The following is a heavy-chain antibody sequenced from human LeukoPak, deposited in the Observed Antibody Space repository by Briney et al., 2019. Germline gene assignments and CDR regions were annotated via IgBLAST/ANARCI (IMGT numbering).Heavy chain of an antibody. V-gene: IGHV3-30-3*01. D-gene: IGHD3-10*01. Sequence: GGSLRLSCAASGFTFSSYWMHWVRQAPGKGLEWVAVISYDGSNKYHADSVKGRFTISRDNSKNTLYLQMNSLRAEDTAVYYCARDFRGVNYYYYMDVWGKGTTVTVSS. CDR1: GFTFSSYW. J-gene: IGHJ6*03. CDR3: ARDFRGVNYYYYMDV. CDR2: ISYDGSNK.